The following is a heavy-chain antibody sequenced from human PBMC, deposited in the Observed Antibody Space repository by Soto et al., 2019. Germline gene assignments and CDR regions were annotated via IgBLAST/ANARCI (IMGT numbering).Heavy chain of an antibody. Sequence: ASVKVSCKASGYTFTSYYMHWVRQAPGQGLEWMGIINPSGGSTSYAQKFQGRVTMTRDTSTSTVYMELSSLRSEDTAVYYCASGRSIAAAGTRGGWFDPWGQGTLVTVSS. CDR3: ASGRSIAAAGTRGGWFDP. V-gene: IGHV1-46*01. D-gene: IGHD6-13*01. CDR1: GYTFTSYY. CDR2: INPSGGST. J-gene: IGHJ5*02.